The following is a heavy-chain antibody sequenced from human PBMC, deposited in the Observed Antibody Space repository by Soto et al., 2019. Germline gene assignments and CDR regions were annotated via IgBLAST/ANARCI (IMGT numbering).Heavy chain of an antibody. J-gene: IGHJ6*02. CDR1: GFTFSTYG. CDR3: ASQIFWSVSTAHGRDV. D-gene: IGHD3-3*01. V-gene: IGHV3-33*01. CDR2: IWFDGTKK. Sequence: GGSLRLSCAASGFTFSTYGMHWVRQAPGKGLEWVAVIWFDGTKKYYADSVNGRFTISRDNSKNTLYLQMNSLRAEDTAVYYCASQIFWSVSTAHGRDVWGQGTAVTVSS.